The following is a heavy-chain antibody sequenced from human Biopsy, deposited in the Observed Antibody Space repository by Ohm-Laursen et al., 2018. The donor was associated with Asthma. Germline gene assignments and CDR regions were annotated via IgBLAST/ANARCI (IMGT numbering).Heavy chain of an antibody. V-gene: IGHV3-30*18. Sequence: SLRLSCAASGFSFSNYGMHWVRQAPGKGLDWVAVISFDGTNRNYTDSVKGRFTISRDNSRNTLHLEMNSLGAEDTAVYFCAKEVFPGWELRRGPDSWGQGTLVTVSS. J-gene: IGHJ4*02. CDR2: ISFDGTNR. CDR3: AKEVFPGWELRRGPDS. D-gene: IGHD1-26*01. CDR1: GFSFSNYG.